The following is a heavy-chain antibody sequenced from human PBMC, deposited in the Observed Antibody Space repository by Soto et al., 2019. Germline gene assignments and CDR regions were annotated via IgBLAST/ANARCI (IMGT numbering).Heavy chain of an antibody. CDR3: AHYSSTSSFDY. Sequence: QITLKVSGPTLVKPTQTFTLACTFSGFSLSTSGMGVGWIRQPPGKALEWLTLIYWDDDKRYSPSLKSRLTITKDTSKNQVVLTMTNMDPVDTATYYCAHYSSTSSFDYWGQGTLVTVSS. V-gene: IGHV2-5*02. J-gene: IGHJ4*02. CDR1: GFSLSTSGMG. D-gene: IGHD6-13*01. CDR2: IYWDDDK.